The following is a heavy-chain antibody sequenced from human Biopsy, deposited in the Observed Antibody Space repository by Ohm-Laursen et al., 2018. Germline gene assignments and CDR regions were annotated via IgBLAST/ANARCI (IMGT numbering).Heavy chain of an antibody. Sequence: SQTLSLTCSVSGYSISTGYYWGWIRQPPGKGLEWIGSIFHTGTTYYNPSLESLLTISIDTSKNHFSLNLRSVTAADTAVYYCARGVPHYDGSGFPLAGYWYFDLWGRGTLVTVSS. CDR2: IFHTGTT. CDR1: GYSISTGYY. CDR3: ARGVPHYDGSGFPLAGYWYFDL. D-gene: IGHD3-22*01. J-gene: IGHJ2*01. V-gene: IGHV4-38-2*02.